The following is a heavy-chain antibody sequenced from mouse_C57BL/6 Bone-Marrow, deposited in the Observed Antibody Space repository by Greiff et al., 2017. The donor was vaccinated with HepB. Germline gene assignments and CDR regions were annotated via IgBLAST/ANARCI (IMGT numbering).Heavy chain of an antibody. CDR3: TRDTTVVDFDV. Sequence: VQLQQSGAELVRPGASVTLTCKASGYTFTDYEMHWVKQTPVHGLEWIGAIDPETGGTAYNQKFKGKAILTADKSSSTAYMELRSLTSEDSAVYYCTRDTTVVDFDVWGTGTTVTVSS. D-gene: IGHD1-1*01. CDR1: GYTFTDYE. V-gene: IGHV1-15*01. J-gene: IGHJ1*03. CDR2: IDPETGGT.